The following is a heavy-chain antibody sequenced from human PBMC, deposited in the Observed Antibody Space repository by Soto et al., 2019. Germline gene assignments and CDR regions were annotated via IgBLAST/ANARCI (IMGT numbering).Heavy chain of an antibody. D-gene: IGHD6-6*01. CDR1: GFTFSSYG. Sequence: QVQLVESGGGVVQPGRSLRLSCAASGFTFSSYGMHWVRQAPGKGLEWVAVIWYDGSNKYYADSVKGRFTISRDNSKNTLYLRMNSLRAEDTAVYYCARDGAAARPNIFTYYYGMDVWGQGTTVTVSS. V-gene: IGHV3-33*01. J-gene: IGHJ6*02. CDR2: IWYDGSNK. CDR3: ARDGAAARPNIFTYYYGMDV.